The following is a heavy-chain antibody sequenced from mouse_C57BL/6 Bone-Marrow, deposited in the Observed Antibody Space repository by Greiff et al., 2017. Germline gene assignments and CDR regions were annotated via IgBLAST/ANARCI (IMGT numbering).Heavy chain of an antibody. CDR3: ARKEITTVIEDWFAY. CDR1: GYTFTGYW. Sequence: VQLQESGAELMKPGASVKLSCKATGYTFTGYWIEWVKQRPGHGLEWIGEILPGSGSTNYNEKFKGKATFTADTSSNTAYMQLSSLTTEDSAIYYCARKEITTVIEDWFAYWGQGTLVTVSA. CDR2: ILPGSGST. V-gene: IGHV1-9*01. J-gene: IGHJ3*01. D-gene: IGHD1-1*01.